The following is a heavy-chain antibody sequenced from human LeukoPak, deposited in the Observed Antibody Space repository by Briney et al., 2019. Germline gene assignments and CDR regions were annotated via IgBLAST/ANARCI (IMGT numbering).Heavy chain of an antibody. D-gene: IGHD4-23*01. CDR1: GYTFTTYD. V-gene: IGHV1-8*01. Sequence: ASVKVSCKASGYTFTTYDINWVRQATGQGLEWMGWMNPNSGNTGYAQKFQGRVTMTRNTSISTAYMELRSLRSEDTAVYYCARGPNKSDGGNAGSAWFDPWGQGTLVTVSS. CDR3: ARGPNKSDGGNAGSAWFDP. CDR2: MNPNSGNT. J-gene: IGHJ5*02.